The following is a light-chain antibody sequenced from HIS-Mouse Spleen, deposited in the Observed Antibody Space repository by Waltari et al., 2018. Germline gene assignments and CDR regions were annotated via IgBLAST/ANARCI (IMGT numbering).Light chain of an antibody. V-gene: IGKV3-15*01. CDR2: GAS. CDR1: HGVSSN. CDR3: QQYNNWPPIT. J-gene: IGKJ5*01. Sequence: EIRVKPSSTNLSLVSGGKATLPSGASHGVSSNLAWYQQKPGQAPRPLIYGASTRATGIPARFSGSGSGTEFTLTISSMQSEDFAVYYCQQYNNWPPITFGQGTRLEIK.